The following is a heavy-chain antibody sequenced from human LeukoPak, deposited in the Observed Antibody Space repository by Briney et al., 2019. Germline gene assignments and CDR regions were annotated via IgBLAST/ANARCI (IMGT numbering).Heavy chain of an antibody. CDR2: INHSGST. CDR3: ARCRPYYDFWSGYYGVYYFDY. D-gene: IGHD3-3*01. V-gene: IGHV4-34*01. Sequence: SETLSLTCAAYGGSFSGYYWSWIRQPPGKGLEWIGEINHSGSTNYNPSLKSRVTISVDTSKNQFSLKLSSVTAADTAVYYCARCRPYYDFWSGYYGVYYFDYWGQGTLVTVSS. J-gene: IGHJ4*02. CDR1: GGSFSGYY.